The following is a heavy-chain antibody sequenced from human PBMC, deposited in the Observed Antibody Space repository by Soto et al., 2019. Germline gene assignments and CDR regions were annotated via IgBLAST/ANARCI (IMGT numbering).Heavy chain of an antibody. CDR3: SVENWGRDGYYFDY. Sequence: QVHVVQSGAEVKKPGSSVKLTCKTFGGTFNSFAINWVRQAPGEGPEWMGNVIPVFGTKNYAQKFRDRVTLIADGSTTTSYMELSSLRSEDTAVYYCSVENWGRDGYYFDYWGQGTLVTVSS. CDR1: GGTFNSFA. CDR2: VIPVFGTK. V-gene: IGHV1-69*19. J-gene: IGHJ4*02. D-gene: IGHD7-27*01.